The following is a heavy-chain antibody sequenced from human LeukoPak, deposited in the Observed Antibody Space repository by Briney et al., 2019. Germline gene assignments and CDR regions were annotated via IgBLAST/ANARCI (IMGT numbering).Heavy chain of an antibody. D-gene: IGHD2-15*01. CDR1: GDSISSYY. CDR2: IFSSGST. J-gene: IGHJ4*02. CDR3: ARGVSGFSRIFDY. V-gene: IGHV4-59*01. Sequence: SETLSLTCTVSGDSISSYYWSWIRQPPGKELEWIGCIFSSGSTNYKPTLKSRASISVDTSKKQFSLELSSVTAADTAVYYCARGVSGFSRIFDYWGQGTLVTVSS.